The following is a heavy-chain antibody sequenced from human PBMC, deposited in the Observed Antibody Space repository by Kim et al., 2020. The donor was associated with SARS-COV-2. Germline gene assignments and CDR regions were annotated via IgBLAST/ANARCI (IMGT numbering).Heavy chain of an antibody. CDR1: GFTFDDYA. CDR2: ISWNSGSI. CDR3: AKGDLYFDY. Sequence: GGSLRLSCAASGFTFDDYAMHWVRQAPGKGLEWVSGISWNSGSIGYADSVKGRFTISRDNAKNSLYLQMNSLRAEDTALCYCAKGDLYFDYWGQGTLVTVSS. D-gene: IGHD3-16*01. V-gene: IGHV3-9*01. J-gene: IGHJ4*02.